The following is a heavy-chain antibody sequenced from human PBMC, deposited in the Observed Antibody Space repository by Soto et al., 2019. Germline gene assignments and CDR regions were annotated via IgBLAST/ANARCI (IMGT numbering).Heavy chain of an antibody. CDR2: INHSGST. J-gene: IGHJ4*02. Sequence: SETLSLTCAVYGGSFSDYYWSWIRQPPGKGLEWIGEINHSGSTNYNPSLKSRVTISVDTSKNQFSLKLSSVTAADTAVYYCARATVTTRYYFDYWGQGTLVTVSS. CDR1: GGSFSDYY. V-gene: IGHV4-34*01. CDR3: ARATVTTRYYFDY. D-gene: IGHD4-17*01.